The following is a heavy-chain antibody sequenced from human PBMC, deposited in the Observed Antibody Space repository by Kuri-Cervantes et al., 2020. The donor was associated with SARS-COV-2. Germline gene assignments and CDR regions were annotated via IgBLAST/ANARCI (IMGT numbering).Heavy chain of an antibody. V-gene: IGHV4-59*01. J-gene: IGHJ6*02. CDR2: IYYSGDT. D-gene: IGHD2-8*01. Sequence: SETLSLTCTVSGGSMRYFYWSWIRQPPGRGLEWIGYIYYSGDTDYNPSLKSRVTMSIDTSKNQLSLKLSSVTAADRAVYYCARHFNDCSNGVCRTYYYYSMDVWGQGTTVTVSS. CDR1: GGSMRYFY. CDR3: ARHFNDCSNGVCRTYYYYSMDV.